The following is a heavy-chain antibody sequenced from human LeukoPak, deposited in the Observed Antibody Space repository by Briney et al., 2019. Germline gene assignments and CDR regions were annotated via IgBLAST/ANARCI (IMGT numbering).Heavy chain of an antibody. V-gene: IGHV1-46*01. CDR3: ARDLGGYCSSTSCPFDY. D-gene: IGHD2-2*01. CDR2: INPSGGST. J-gene: IGHJ4*02. CDR1: GYTFTSYY. Sequence: ASVKVSCKASGYTFTSYYMHWVRQAPGQGLEWMGIINPSGGSTSYAQKFQGRVTMTRDTSISTAYMELSRLRSDDTAVYYCARDLGGYCSSTSCPFDYWGQGTLVTVSS.